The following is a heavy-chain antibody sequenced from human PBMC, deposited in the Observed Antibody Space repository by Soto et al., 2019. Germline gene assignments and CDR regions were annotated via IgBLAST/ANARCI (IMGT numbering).Heavy chain of an antibody. D-gene: IGHD3-16*01. CDR1: GYTFTSYG. J-gene: IGHJ6*02. Sequence: QVQLVQSGAEVKKPGASVKVSCKASGYTFTSYGISWVRQAPGQGLEWMGWISAYNGNTNYAQKLQGRVTMTTDSSTSTDYMELRSLRSADTAVYYCAGDGALGENYYYYGMDVWCQGTTVTVSS. CDR3: AGDGALGENYYYYGMDV. V-gene: IGHV1-18*01. CDR2: ISAYNGNT.